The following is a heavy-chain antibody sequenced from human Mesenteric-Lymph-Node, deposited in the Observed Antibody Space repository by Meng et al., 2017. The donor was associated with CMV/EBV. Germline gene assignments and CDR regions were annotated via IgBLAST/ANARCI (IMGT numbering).Heavy chain of an antibody. CDR1: GFTFSSYA. V-gene: IGHV3-23*03. CDR2: IYSGGSST. D-gene: IGHD2-21*01. J-gene: IGHJ6*02. Sequence: GESLKISCAASGFTFSSYAMSWVRQAPGKGLEWVSVIYSGGSSTYYADSVKGRFTISRDNAKNSLYLQMNSLRAEDTAVYYCARGAYCGGDYYSKYYYYYYGMDVWGQGTTVTVSS. CDR3: ARGAYCGGDYYSKYYYYYYGMDV.